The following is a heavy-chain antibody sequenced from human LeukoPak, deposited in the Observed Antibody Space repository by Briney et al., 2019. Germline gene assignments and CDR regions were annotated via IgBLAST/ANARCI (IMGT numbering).Heavy chain of an antibody. CDR1: GGTFSSYA. CDR3: ARDSAMVRGVIHFDY. V-gene: IGHV1-69*05. J-gene: IGHJ4*02. Sequence: SVKVSCKASGGTFSSYAISWVRQAPGQGLEWMGGIIPIFGTANYAQKFQGRVTITTDESTSTAYMELSSLRSEDTAVYYCARDSAMVRGVIHFDYWGQGTLVTVSS. D-gene: IGHD3-10*01. CDR2: IIPIFGTA.